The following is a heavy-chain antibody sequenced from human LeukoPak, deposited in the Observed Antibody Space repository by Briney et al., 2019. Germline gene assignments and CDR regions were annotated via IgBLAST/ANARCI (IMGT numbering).Heavy chain of an antibody. CDR3: AKGSYYDSSGSLYFDY. CDR2: ISGSGDNT. D-gene: IGHD3-22*01. V-gene: IGHV3-23*01. CDR1: GFTFSSYA. Sequence: GSLRLSCAASGFTFSSYAMSWVRQAPGKGLEWVSGISGSGDNTYYADSVKGRFTISRDNSKNTLYVQVNSLGTEDTAAYYCAKGSYYDSSGSLYFDYWGQGTLVTVSS. J-gene: IGHJ4*02.